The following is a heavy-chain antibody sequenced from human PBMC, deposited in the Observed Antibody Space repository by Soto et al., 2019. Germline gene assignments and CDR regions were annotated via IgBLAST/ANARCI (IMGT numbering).Heavy chain of an antibody. J-gene: IGHJ4*02. D-gene: IGHD6-19*01. V-gene: IGHV1-46*01. CDR1: GYTFTSYY. CDR3: ARGPLSGSSSGWYFDY. Sequence: ASVKVSCKASGYTFTSYYMHWVRQAPGQGLEGMGIINPSGGSTSYAQKFQGRVTMTRATSTSTVYMELSSLRSEDTAVYYCARGPLSGSSSGWYFDYWGQGTLVTVSS. CDR2: INPSGGST.